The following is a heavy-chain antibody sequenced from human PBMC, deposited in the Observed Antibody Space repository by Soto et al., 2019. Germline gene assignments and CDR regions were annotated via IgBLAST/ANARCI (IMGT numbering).Heavy chain of an antibody. CDR1: GGSISSYY. D-gene: IGHD3-10*01. CDR2: IYYSGST. CDR3: VGSGSYKNWFDP. Sequence: SETLSLTCTVSGGSISSYYWSWIRQPPGKGLEWIGYIYYSGSTNYNPSLKSRVTISVDTSKNQFSLKLSSVTAADTAVYYCVGSGSYKNWFDPWGQGTLVPVSS. V-gene: IGHV4-59*01. J-gene: IGHJ5*02.